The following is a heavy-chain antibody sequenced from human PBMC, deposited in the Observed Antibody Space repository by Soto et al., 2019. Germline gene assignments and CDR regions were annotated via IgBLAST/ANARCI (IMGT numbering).Heavy chain of an antibody. CDR2: RSYSGST. J-gene: IGHJ5*02. Sequence: KTSETLSLTCTVSGGSISSGDYYWSWVRQHPGKGLEWIGYRSYSGSTYYNPSLKSRVTIVVDTSRNQFSLRLSSVTAADTAVYSCAREGGLAYSVGDCLYNWFDPWGRGTRVTSPQ. CDR1: GGSISSGDYY. CDR3: AREGGLAYSVGDCLYNWFDP. D-gene: IGHD2-21*02. V-gene: IGHV4-31*03.